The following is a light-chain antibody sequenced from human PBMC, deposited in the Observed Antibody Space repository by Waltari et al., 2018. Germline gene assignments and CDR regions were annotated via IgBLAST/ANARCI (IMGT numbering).Light chain of an antibody. CDR2: GAS. J-gene: IGKJ5*01. Sequence: EILMTQSPATLSVSPGERATLSCRASQSISSNLAWYQQKPGQAPRLLIFGASTRATGVPARFSGSGSGTEFALTISSLQSEDFAVYYCQQYSGTFGQGTRLEIK. V-gene: IGKV3-15*01. CDR1: QSISSN. CDR3: QQYSGT.